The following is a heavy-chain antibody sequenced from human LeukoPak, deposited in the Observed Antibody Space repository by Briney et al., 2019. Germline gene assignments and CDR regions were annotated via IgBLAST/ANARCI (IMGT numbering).Heavy chain of an antibody. D-gene: IGHD2-15*01. J-gene: IGHJ6*02. Sequence: SVKVSCKASGGTFSSYAISWVRQAPGQGLEWMGGIIPTFGTANYAQKFQGRVTITADESTSTAYMELSSLRSEDTAVYYCASATLGSSYTYYGMDVWGQGTTVTVSS. V-gene: IGHV1-69*13. CDR2: IIPTFGTA. CDR1: GGTFSSYA. CDR3: ASATLGSSYTYYGMDV.